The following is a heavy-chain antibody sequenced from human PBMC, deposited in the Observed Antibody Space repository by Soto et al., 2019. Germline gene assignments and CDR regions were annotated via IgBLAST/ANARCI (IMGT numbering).Heavy chain of an antibody. V-gene: IGHV5-10-1*01. CDR3: VARSGSWYWFDP. Sequence: GESLKISCKGSGYSFTSYWISWVRQMPGKGLEWMGRIDPSDSYTNYSPSFQGHVTISADKSISTAYLQWSSLKASDTAMYYCVARSGSWYWFDPWGQGTLVTVSS. CDR2: IDPSDSYT. D-gene: IGHD6-13*01. CDR1: GYSFTSYW. J-gene: IGHJ5*02.